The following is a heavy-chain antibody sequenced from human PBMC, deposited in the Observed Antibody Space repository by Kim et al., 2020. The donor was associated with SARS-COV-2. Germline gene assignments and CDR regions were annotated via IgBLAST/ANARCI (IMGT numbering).Heavy chain of an antibody. Sequence: SETLSLTCTVSGGSVSSGSYYWSWIRQPPGKGLEWIGYIYYSGSTNYNPSLKSRVTISVDTSKNQFSLKLSSVTAADTAVYYCARESSSDYEGGADYWGQGTLVTVSS. V-gene: IGHV4-61*01. D-gene: IGHD5-12*01. CDR1: GGSVSSGSYY. J-gene: IGHJ4*02. CDR3: ARESSSDYEGGADY. CDR2: IYYSGST.